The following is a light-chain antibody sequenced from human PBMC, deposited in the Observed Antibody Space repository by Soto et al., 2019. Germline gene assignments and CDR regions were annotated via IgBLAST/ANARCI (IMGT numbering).Light chain of an antibody. Sequence: DIQMTQPPSSLSASVGDRVTSTCQASQNINNYLNWYQQKPGRAPKLLIYDASNSEAGVPSRFRGSGSGTDFTSTISRLQPEDIATYYCQQYENLPTFGQGTRLEIK. CDR1: QNINNY. J-gene: IGKJ5*01. V-gene: IGKV1-33*01. CDR3: QQYENLPT. CDR2: DAS.